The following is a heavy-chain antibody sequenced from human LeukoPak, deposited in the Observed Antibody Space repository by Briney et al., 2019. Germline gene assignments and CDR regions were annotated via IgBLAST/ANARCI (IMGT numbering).Heavy chain of an antibody. D-gene: IGHD4-17*01. J-gene: IGHJ6*02. Sequence: TGGSLRLSCAASGFTFSSYAMHWVRQAPGKGLEWVAVISYDGSNKYYADSVKGRFTISRDNSKNTLYLQMNSLRAEDTAVYYCARESYGDNPGNGMDVWGQGTTVTVS. CDR2: ISYDGSNK. CDR1: GFTFSSYA. CDR3: ARESYGDNPGNGMDV. V-gene: IGHV3-30*04.